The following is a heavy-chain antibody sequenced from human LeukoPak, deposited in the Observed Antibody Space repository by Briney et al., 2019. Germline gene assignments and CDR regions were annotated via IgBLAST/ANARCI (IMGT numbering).Heavy chain of an antibody. V-gene: IGHV3-30-3*01. Sequence: GGSLRLSCAASGFTFSSYAMHWVRQAPGKGLEWVAVISYDGSNKYYADSVKGRFTISRDNSKNTLYLQMNSLRAEDTAVYYCARSSWAYSPFDHWGQGILVTVSS. CDR2: ISYDGSNK. J-gene: IGHJ4*02. CDR1: GFTFSSYA. D-gene: IGHD2-21*01. CDR3: ARSSWAYSPFDH.